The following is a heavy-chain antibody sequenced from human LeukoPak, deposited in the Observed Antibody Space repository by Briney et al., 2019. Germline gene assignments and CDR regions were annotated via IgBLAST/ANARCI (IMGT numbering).Heavy chain of an antibody. CDR2: IYYSGST. V-gene: IGHV4-59*01. Sequence: SETLSLTRTVSGGSISSYYWSWIRQPPGPGLAWFGYIYYSGSTNYHPSLKPRVTISVDTSNNQFSLKLSSVTAADTAVYYCARDRGVGIDYWGQGTLVTVSS. CDR1: GGSISSYY. CDR3: ARDRGVGIDY. J-gene: IGHJ4*02. D-gene: IGHD1-26*01.